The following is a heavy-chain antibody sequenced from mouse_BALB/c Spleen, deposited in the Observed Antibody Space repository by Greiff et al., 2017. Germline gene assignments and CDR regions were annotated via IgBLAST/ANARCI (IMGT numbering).Heavy chain of an antibody. CDR1: GDSITSGY. V-gene: IGHV3-8*02. CDR3: ARSPNRHYYGSSYPDY. D-gene: IGHD1-1*01. Sequence: EVQLQQSGPSLVKPSQTLSLTCSVTGDSITSGYWNWIRKFPGNKLEYMGYISYSGSTYYNPSLKSRISITRDTSKNQYYLQLNSVTTEDTATYYWARSPNRHYYGSSYPDYWGQGTTLTVSS. CDR2: ISYSGST. J-gene: IGHJ2*01.